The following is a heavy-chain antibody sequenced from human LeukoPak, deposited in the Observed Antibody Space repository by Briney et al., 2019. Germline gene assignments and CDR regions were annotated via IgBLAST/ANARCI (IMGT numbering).Heavy chain of an antibody. CDR3: ASPYYDILTGYYPPHYYYYGMDV. J-gene: IGHJ6*02. D-gene: IGHD3-9*01. V-gene: IGHV1-18*01. Sequence: ASVKVSCKASGYTFTSYGISWVRQAAGQGLEWMGWISAYNGNTNYAQKLQGRVTMTTDTSTSTAYMELRSLRSDDTAVYYCASPYYDILTGYYPPHYYYYGMDVWGQGTTVTVSS. CDR2: ISAYNGNT. CDR1: GYTFTSYG.